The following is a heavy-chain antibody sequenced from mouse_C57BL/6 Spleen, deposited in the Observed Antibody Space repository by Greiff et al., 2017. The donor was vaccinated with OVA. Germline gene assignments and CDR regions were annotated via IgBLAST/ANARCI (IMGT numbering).Heavy chain of an antibody. CDR3: TRDGGRGAGFDY. D-gene: IGHD2-3*01. CDR1: GFTFSSYA. V-gene: IGHV5-9-1*02. J-gene: IGHJ2*01. CDR2: ISSGGDYI. Sequence: EVKVVESGEGLVKPGGSLKLSCAASGFTFSSYAMSWVRQTPEKRLEWVAYISSGGDYIYYADTVKGRFTISRDNARNTLYLQRSILKSEYTAMYYCTRDGGRGAGFDYWGQGTTLTVSS.